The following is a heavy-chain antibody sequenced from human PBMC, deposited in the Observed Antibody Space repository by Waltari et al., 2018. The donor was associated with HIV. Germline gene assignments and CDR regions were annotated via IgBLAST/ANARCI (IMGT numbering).Heavy chain of an antibody. CDR1: GGSFSGYY. CDR3: ARGLGLLKVAARHFDY. D-gene: IGHD6-6*01. J-gene: IGHJ4*02. Sequence: QVQLQQWGAGLLKPSENLSLTCAGYGGSFSGYYWSWIRQSPGKGLEWIGEINYSGNNDHNPSRKSRVTLSLDTSKNQFSLTLTSVTAADTAVYYCARGLGLLKVAARHFDYWGQGTLVTVSS. V-gene: IGHV4-34*01. CDR2: INYSGNN.